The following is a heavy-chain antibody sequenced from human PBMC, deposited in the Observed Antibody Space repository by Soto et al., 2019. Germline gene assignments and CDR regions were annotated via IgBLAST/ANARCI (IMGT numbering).Heavy chain of an antibody. CDR3: ARDLVDHYGSGNLGMDA. Sequence: QVQLVQSGAEVKKPGASVKVSCKASGYTFTSYGISWVRQAPGQGLEWMGWLSAYNGNTNYAQKLQGRVTMTTDTSTSTAYMELRSLRSDDTAVYYCARDLVDHYGSGNLGMDAWGQGTTVTVSS. CDR2: LSAYNGNT. V-gene: IGHV1-18*01. CDR1: GYTFTSYG. J-gene: IGHJ6*02. D-gene: IGHD3-10*01.